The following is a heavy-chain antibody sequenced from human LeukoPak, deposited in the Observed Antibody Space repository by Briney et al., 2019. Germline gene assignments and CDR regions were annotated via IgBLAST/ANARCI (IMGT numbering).Heavy chain of an antibody. J-gene: IGHJ4*02. CDR2: IYYSGST. CDR1: GGSISSSSYY. V-gene: IGHV4-39*07. D-gene: IGHD3-10*01. CDR3: ARLNVLLWFGERGNYYFDY. Sequence: SETLSLTCTVSGGSISSSSYYWGWIRQPPGKGLEWIGSIYYSGSTYYNPSLKCRVTISVDTSKNKFSLKLSSVTAADTAVYYCARLNVLLWFGERGNYYFDYWGQGTLVTVSS.